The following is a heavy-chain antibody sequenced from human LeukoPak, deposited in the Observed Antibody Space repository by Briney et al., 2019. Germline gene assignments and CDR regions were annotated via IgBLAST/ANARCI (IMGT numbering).Heavy chain of an antibody. CDR1: GFTFSRFW. D-gene: IGHD5-18*01. CDR3: ATPNSFGNDY. J-gene: IGHJ4*02. Sequence: GGSLRLSCAASGFTFSRFWMHWVRQPPGKGLVWGSRIDTDGSTTTYADSVKGRFTISRDNAKNTVYLQKNSLRAQDTGVYFRATPNSFGNDYWGQGGLVTVSS. V-gene: IGHV3-74*01. CDR2: IDTDGSTT.